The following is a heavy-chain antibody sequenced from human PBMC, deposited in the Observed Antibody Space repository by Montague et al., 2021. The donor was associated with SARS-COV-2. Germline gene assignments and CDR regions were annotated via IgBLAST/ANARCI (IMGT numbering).Heavy chain of an antibody. CDR1: GGSISSRSYD. J-gene: IGHJ3*02. D-gene: IGHD4-23*01. V-gene: IGHV4-39*01. CDR3: ARLRGDYGGTYDTFDI. Sequence: SETLSLTCTVSGGSISSRSYDWGWIRQPPGKGLESIVSIDYSGSTYYNPTLKIRVTISVDTSKNQFSLKLSSVTAADTAVYYCARLRGDYGGTYDTFDIWGQGTMVTVSS. CDR2: IDYSGST.